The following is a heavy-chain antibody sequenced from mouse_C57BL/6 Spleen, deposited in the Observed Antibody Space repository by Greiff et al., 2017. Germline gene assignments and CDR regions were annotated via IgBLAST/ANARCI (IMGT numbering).Heavy chain of an antibody. V-gene: IGHV8-8*01. CDR1: GFSLSTFGMG. J-gene: IGHJ2*01. CDR2: IWWDDDK. Sequence: QVPLKESGPGILQPSQTLSLTCSFSGFSLSTFGMGVGWIRQPSGKGLEWLAHIWWDDDKYYNTALKSRLTISKDTSKNQVFLKIANVDTAATATYYCARIEERYYFDYWGQGTTLTVSS. CDR3: ARIEERYYFDY.